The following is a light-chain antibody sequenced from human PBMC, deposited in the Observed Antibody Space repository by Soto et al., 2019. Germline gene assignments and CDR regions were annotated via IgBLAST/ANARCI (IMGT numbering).Light chain of an antibody. CDR2: GSS. Sequence: EIVLTQSPGTLSLSPGERATLSCRASQSVSSRYLAWYQQKPGQAPRLLIYGSSSRATGIPGRFSGSGSRKVFTLTSRGLDPDFVVFYYWQYDGRSSYTFGQGTKLEIK. CDR3: QYDGRSSYT. CDR1: QSVSSRY. J-gene: IGKJ2*01. V-gene: IGKV3-20*01.